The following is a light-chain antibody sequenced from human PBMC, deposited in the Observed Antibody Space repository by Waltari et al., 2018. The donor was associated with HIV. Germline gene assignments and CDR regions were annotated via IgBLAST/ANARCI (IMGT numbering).Light chain of an antibody. V-gene: IGLV7-46*01. Sequence: QAVVTQEPSLTVSPGGTVTLTCGSSTGPVTSGHHPYGFQQKSGQAPRTLIYDTFNKHSWTPARFSGSLLGGKAALTLSGAQPEDEAEYFCLLSFAGARPVVFGGGTNLTVL. CDR2: DTF. CDR3: LLSFAGARPVV. CDR1: TGPVTSGHH. J-gene: IGLJ2*01.